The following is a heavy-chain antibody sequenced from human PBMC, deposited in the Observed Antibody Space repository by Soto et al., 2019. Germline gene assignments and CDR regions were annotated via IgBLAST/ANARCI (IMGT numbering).Heavy chain of an antibody. Sequence: WGSLRLSCVASGFTFSLYAMVWVRQAPGKGLEWVSSISGDSTFIYYADSLKDRFSISRDNAKNSLYLQMDSLRVEDTATYYCVRARATDSRPDFWGQGTLVTVS. D-gene: IGHD3-22*01. CDR3: VRARATDSRPDF. CDR2: ISGDSTFI. CDR1: GFTFSLYA. J-gene: IGHJ4*02. V-gene: IGHV3-21*01.